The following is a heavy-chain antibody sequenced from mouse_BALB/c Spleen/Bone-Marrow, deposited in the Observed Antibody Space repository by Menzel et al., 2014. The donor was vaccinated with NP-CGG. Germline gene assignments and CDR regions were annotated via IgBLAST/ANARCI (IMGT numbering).Heavy chain of an antibody. CDR1: GFDFSRYW. Sequence: EVQGVESGGGLVQPGGSLKLSCAASGFDFSRYWMSWVRQAPGKGLEWIGEINPDSRTINYSPSLKDKFIISRDNAKNTLYLRLNKVRSEDTALYYCARPDYYGHLNYWGQGTTLTVSS. CDR2: INPDSRTI. D-gene: IGHD1-2*01. J-gene: IGHJ2*01. V-gene: IGHV4-1*02. CDR3: ARPDYYGHLNY.